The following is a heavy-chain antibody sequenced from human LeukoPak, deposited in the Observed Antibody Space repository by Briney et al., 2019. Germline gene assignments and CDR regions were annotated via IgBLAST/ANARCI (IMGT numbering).Heavy chain of an antibody. D-gene: IGHD6-19*01. CDR1: GGSISSSSYY. CDR3: ARSTKGWLPYYFDY. J-gene: IGHJ4*02. Sequence: SETLSLTCTVSGGSISSSSYYWGWIRQPPGKGLEWIGSIYYSESTYYNPSLKSQVTISVDTSKNQFSLKLSSVTAADTAVYYCARSTKGWLPYYFDYWGQGTLVTVSS. CDR2: IYYSEST. V-gene: IGHV4-39*01.